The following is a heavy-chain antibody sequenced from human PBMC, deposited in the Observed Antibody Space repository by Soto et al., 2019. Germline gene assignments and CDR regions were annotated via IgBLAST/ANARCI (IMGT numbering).Heavy chain of an antibody. CDR1: GGSISSSNW. V-gene: IGHV4-4*02. J-gene: IGHJ6*02. CDR2: IYHSGST. Sequence: SETLSLTCAVSGGSISSSNWWSWVRQPPGKGLEWIGEIYHSGSTNYNPSLKSRVTISVDKSKNQFSLKLSSVTAADTAVYYCARGATIFLEWTRRNYYYYGMDVWGQGTTVTVSS. CDR3: ARGATIFLEWTRRNYYYYGMDV. D-gene: IGHD3-3*01.